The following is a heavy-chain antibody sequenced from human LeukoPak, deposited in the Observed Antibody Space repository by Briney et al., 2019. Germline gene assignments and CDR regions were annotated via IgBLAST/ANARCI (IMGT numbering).Heavy chain of an antibody. Sequence: GGSLRLSCVASGLMFSSYWMNWVRQAPGKGLVWVSRINSDGSSTSYADSVEGRFTISRDNAKNTLFLQMNSLRAEDTAVYYCARGPGAFDIWGQGTMVTVSS. CDR3: ARGPGAFDI. V-gene: IGHV3-74*01. J-gene: IGHJ3*02. CDR1: GLMFSSYW. D-gene: IGHD2-2*01. CDR2: INSDGSST.